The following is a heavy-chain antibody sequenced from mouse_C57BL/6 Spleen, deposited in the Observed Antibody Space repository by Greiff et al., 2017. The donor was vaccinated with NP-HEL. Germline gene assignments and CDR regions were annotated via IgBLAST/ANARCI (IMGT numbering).Heavy chain of an antibody. J-gene: IGHJ3*01. Sequence: VQLQQPGAELVKPGASVKLSCKASGYTFTSYWMHWVKQRPGRGLEWIGRIAPNSGGTKYNEKFKSKATLTVDKPSSTAYMQLSSLTSEDSAVYYCARSDYGSSGAYWGQGTLVTVSA. D-gene: IGHD1-1*01. CDR3: ARSDYGSSGAY. CDR2: IAPNSGGT. V-gene: IGHV1-72*01. CDR1: GYTFTSYW.